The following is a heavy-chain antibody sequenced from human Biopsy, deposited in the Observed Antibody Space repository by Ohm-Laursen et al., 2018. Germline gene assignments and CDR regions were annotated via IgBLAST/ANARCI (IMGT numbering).Heavy chain of an antibody. CDR1: GGSISSSTTYY. V-gene: IGHV4-39*01. CDR3: ARHPTGFWFDP. J-gene: IGHJ5*02. CDR2: IYNTETT. Sequence: SETLSLTCTVSGGSISSSTTYYWAWLRQPPGKGLEWIGSIYNTETTFYNPSLKSRVPISVDTSTNQFSLKLSSVTAADTALYFCARHPTGFWFDPWGHGTLVTVSS.